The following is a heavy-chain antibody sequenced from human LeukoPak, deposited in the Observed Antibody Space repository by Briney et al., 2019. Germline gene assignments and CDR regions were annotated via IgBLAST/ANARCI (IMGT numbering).Heavy chain of an antibody. Sequence: GGSLRLSCAASGFTVSDNYMSWVRQAPGKGLEWVSVIYSGGSIYYTDSVKGRFTISRDNAKNSLYLQMNSLRDEDTAVYYCTKESVTYLDYWGQGTLVTVSS. CDR3: TKESVTYLDY. CDR2: IYSGGSI. J-gene: IGHJ4*02. D-gene: IGHD2-21*02. V-gene: IGHV3-53*01. CDR1: GFTVSDNY.